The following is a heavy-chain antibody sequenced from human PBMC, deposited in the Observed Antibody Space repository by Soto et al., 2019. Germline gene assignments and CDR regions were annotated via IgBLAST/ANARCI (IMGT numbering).Heavy chain of an antibody. CDR1: GFTFNNYA. D-gene: IGHD3-16*02. V-gene: IGHV3-23*01. Sequence: EVHLLESGGGLVPPGGSLRLSCAASGFTFNNYALTWVRQSPGKGLEWVSGITGSGSGTYYADSVKGRFTISRDNSKNTLYLQMNSVRAEDTAKYYCAKDFRSGLKIHLGELSLVDSWGQGTLVTVS. J-gene: IGHJ4*02. CDR3: AKDFRSGLKIHLGELSLVDS. CDR2: ITGSGSGT.